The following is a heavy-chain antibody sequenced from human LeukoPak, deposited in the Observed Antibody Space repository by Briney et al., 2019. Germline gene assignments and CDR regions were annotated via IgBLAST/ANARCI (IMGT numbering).Heavy chain of an antibody. J-gene: IGHJ5*02. CDR3: AKAVLLWFGEPPSWFDP. D-gene: IGHD3-10*01. Sequence: GGSLRLSCAASGFTFSSYAMSWVRQAPGKGLEWVSAISGSGGSTYYADSVKGRFTISRDNSKNTLYLQMNSLRAEDTAVYYCAKAVLLWFGEPPSWFDPWGQGTLVTVSS. CDR2: ISGSGGST. V-gene: IGHV3-23*01. CDR1: GFTFSSYA.